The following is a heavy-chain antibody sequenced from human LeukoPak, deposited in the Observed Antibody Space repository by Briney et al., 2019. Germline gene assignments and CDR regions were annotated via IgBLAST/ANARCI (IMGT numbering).Heavy chain of an antibody. CDR2: ISSSSSTI. CDR3: ARTQVLLWFGELSY. CDR1: GFTFSSYS. D-gene: IGHD3-10*01. J-gene: IGHJ4*02. V-gene: IGHV3-48*02. Sequence: GGSLRLSCAASGFTFSSYSMNWVRQAPGKGLEWVSYISSSSSTIYYADSVKGRFTISRDNAKNSLYLQMNSLRDEDTAVYYCARTQVLLWFGELSYWGQGTLVTVSS.